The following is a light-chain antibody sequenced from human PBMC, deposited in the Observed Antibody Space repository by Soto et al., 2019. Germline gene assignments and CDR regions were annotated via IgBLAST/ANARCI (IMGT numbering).Light chain of an antibody. V-gene: IGKV3-15*01. Sequence: EIVMTQSPATLSVSPGERATLSCRASQSVSSNLAWYQQKPGQAPRLLIYGASTRATGIPARFSGSGSGTEFTLTINSLLSEDFAVYYCQQSSNWTVGQGTRLEIK. CDR3: QQSSNWT. CDR1: QSVSSN. CDR2: GAS. J-gene: IGKJ5*01.